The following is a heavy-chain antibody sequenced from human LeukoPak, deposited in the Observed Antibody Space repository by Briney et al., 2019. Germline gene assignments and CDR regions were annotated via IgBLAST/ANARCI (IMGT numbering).Heavy chain of an antibody. J-gene: IGHJ4*02. CDR2: ISDDGRSA. CDR1: GFTFSSYA. D-gene: IGHD3-10*01. CDR3: ARVRYYGSGSYAYFDY. V-gene: IGHV3-30*04. Sequence: GGSLRLSCAASGFTFSSYAMHWVRQAPGKGLEWVAVISDDGRSAYYTDSVKGRFTISRDNSQNTLYLQMNSLRPDDTAVYYCARVRYYGSGSYAYFDYWGQGTLVTVSS.